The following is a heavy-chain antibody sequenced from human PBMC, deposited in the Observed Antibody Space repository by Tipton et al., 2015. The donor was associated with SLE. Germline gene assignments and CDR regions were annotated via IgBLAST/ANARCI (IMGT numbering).Heavy chain of an antibody. CDR2: IYYSGST. CDR3: ARAVQGSWFDY. Sequence: TLSLTCTVSGGSISSHYWSWIRQPPGKGLEWIGYIYYSGSTNYNPSLKSRVTISVDMSKNQFSLKLSSVTAADTAVYYCARAVQGSWFDYWGQGTLVTVSS. V-gene: IGHV4-59*11. D-gene: IGHD6-13*01. J-gene: IGHJ4*02. CDR1: GGSISSHY.